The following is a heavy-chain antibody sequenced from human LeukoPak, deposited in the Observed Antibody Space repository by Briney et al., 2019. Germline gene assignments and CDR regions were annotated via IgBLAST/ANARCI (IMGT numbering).Heavy chain of an antibody. Sequence: ASVKVSCKASGYTFTGYFMHWVRQAPGQGLEWMGWINPNSADTNYAQKFQGRVTMTRDTSVSTAYLELSSLRYDDTAVYYCASGGGSGKYDFDFWGQGTLVTVSS. CDR2: INPNSADT. CDR1: GYTFTGYF. CDR3: ASGGGSGKYDFDF. D-gene: IGHD3-10*01. V-gene: IGHV1-2*02. J-gene: IGHJ4*02.